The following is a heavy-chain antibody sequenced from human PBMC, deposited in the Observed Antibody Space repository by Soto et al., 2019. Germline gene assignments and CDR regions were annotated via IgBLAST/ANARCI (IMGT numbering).Heavy chain of an antibody. D-gene: IGHD3-22*01. CDR1: GFTVSSNY. V-gene: IGHV3-53*02. Sequence: EVQLVETGGGLIQPGGSLRLSCAASGFTVSSNYMSWVRQAPGKGLEWVSVIYSGGSTYYADSVKGRFTISRDNYKNTLNLQMNSVRAEDTDVYYCARGGLVHYYDSSGYQGNDAFDIWGQGTMVTVSS. CDR2: IYSGGST. J-gene: IGHJ3*02. CDR3: ARGGLVHYYDSSGYQGNDAFDI.